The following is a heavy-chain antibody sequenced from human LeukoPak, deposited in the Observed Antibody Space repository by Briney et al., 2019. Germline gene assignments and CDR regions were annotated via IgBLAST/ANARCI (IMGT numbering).Heavy chain of an antibody. Sequence: GGSLRLSCAASGFTFSSYWMSWVRQAPGKGLEGVANIKQDGSEKYYVDSVKGRFTISRDNAKNSLYLQMNSLRAEDTAVYYCASEGSRSSEYRDVWGKGTTVTVSS. D-gene: IGHD6-6*01. CDR3: ASEGSRSSEYRDV. CDR2: IKQDGSEK. J-gene: IGHJ6*03. V-gene: IGHV3-7*01. CDR1: GFTFSSYW.